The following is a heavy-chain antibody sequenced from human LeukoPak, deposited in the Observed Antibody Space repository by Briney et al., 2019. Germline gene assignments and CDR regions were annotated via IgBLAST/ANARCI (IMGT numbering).Heavy chain of an antibody. CDR3: ARGESIAVAGTNFDY. CDR2: ISYDGSNK. V-gene: IGHV3-30-3*01. CDR1: GFTFSSYA. J-gene: IGHJ4*02. Sequence: PGGSLRLSCAASGFTFSSYAMHWVRQAPGKGLEWVAVISYDGSNKYYADSVKGRFTISRDNSKNTLYLQMNSLRAEDTAVYYCARGESIAVAGTNFDYWGQGTLVTVSS. D-gene: IGHD6-19*01.